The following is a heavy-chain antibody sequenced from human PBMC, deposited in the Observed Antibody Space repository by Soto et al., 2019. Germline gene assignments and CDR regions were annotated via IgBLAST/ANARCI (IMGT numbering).Heavy chain of an antibody. J-gene: IGHJ4*02. CDR1: GGSISSSSYY. CDR3: ARSASINTFRGDNVAHFDY. Sequence: PSETLSLTCTVSGGSISSSSYYWCWIRQPPWKGLYWIGNIYYSVSTYYNPSLQSRVTISVDTSKNQVSLKLRSVTAADTAVYYGARSASINTFRGDNVAHFDYWGQGTLVTVSS. V-gene: IGHV4-39*01. CDR2: IYYSVST. D-gene: IGHD3-16*02.